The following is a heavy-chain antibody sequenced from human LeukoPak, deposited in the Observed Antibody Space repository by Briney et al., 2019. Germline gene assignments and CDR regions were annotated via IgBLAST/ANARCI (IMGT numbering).Heavy chain of an antibody. D-gene: IGHD3/OR15-3a*01. CDR3: ARAWYRFGQFDY. J-gene: IGHJ4*02. Sequence: PGRSLRLSCAASGFTFSSYGMHWVRQAPGKGLEWVAVIWYDGSNKYYADSVKGRFTISRDNSKNTLYLQMNSLRAEDTAVYYCARAWYRFGQFDYWGQGTLVTVSS. V-gene: IGHV3-33*01. CDR2: IWYDGSNK. CDR1: GFTFSSYG.